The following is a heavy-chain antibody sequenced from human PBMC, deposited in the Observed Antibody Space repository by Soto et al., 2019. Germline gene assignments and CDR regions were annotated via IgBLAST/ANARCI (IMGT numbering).Heavy chain of an antibody. CDR1: GFTFSSYW. D-gene: IGHD2-8*01. CDR2: IKQDGSEK. CDR3: ARAFQYCTNGVCYTFDY. Sequence: GGSLRLSCAASGFTFSSYWMSWVRQAPGKGLEWVANIKQDGSEKYYVDSVKGRFTISRDNAKNSLYLQMNSLRAEDTAVYYCARAFQYCTNGVCYTFDYWGQGTLVTVSS. J-gene: IGHJ4*02. V-gene: IGHV3-7*01.